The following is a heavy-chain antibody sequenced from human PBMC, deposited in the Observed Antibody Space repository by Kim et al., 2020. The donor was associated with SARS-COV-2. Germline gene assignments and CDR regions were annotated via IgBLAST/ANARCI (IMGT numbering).Heavy chain of an antibody. J-gene: IGHJ3*02. CDR3: ARGGPYVSLRAFDI. Sequence: GGSLRLSCAASGFTVTGNYMNWVRQAPGKGLEWLSVIYGGGSTYYADSVKDRFTISRDNSKNTLYLQMDSLRAADTAVYYCARGGPYVSLRAFDIWGQGT. CDR1: GFTVTGNY. V-gene: IGHV3-66*01. D-gene: IGHD2-2*01. CDR2: IYGGGST.